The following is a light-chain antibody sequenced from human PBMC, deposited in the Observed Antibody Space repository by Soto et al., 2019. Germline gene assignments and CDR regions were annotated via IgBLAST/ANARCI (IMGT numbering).Light chain of an antibody. CDR1: SSDVGSYNL. CDR2: EVS. V-gene: IGLV2-23*02. J-gene: IGLJ1*01. Sequence: QSALTQPASVSGSPGQSITISCTGTSSDVGSYNLVSWYQQHPGKAPKLMIYEVSKRPSGVSNRFSGSKSGNTASLTISGFQAEDEGEYYCCLYAGSSTYVFGTGSKVTVL. CDR3: CLYAGSSTYV.